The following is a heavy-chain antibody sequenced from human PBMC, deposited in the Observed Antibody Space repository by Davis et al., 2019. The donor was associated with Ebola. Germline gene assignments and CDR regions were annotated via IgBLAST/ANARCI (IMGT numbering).Heavy chain of an antibody. D-gene: IGHD3-9*01. CDR1: GFTFSSYS. CDR3: ARGYFDWTDAFDI. V-gene: IGHV3-48*02. J-gene: IGHJ3*02. Sequence: PGGSLRLSCAASGFTFSSYSMNWVRQAPGKGLEWVSYISSSSSTIYYADSVKGRFTISRDNAKNSLYLQINSLRDEDTAVYYCARGYFDWTDAFDIWGQGTMVTVSS. CDR2: ISSSSSTI.